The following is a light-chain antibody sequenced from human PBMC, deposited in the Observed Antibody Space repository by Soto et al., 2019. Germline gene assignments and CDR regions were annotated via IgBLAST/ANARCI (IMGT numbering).Light chain of an antibody. Sequence: EIVMTQYPATLSVSPGERATLSCRASQSVGTNLVWYQQKPGQAPRLLIYDTSTRATGIPARFSGSGSGTEFTLTISSLQSEDFAVYYCQQYSNWPPITFGQGTRLEI. CDR1: QSVGTN. V-gene: IGKV3-15*01. CDR2: DTS. CDR3: QQYSNWPPIT. J-gene: IGKJ5*01.